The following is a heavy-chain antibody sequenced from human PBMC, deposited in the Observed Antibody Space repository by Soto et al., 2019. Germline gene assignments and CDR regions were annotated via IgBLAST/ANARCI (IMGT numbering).Heavy chain of an antibody. J-gene: IGHJ4*02. CDR3: VRGLNDWIGVDY. CDR2: INTDGSSR. D-gene: IGHD3-9*01. CDR1: GFIFSSYW. Sequence: EVQLVESGGGLVQPGGSLRLSCEDSGFIFSSYWMHWVRQAPGKGLVWVSRINTDGSSRTYADSVEGRFTISRDNAKNTLYLQIDSLRDEDTAVYFCVRGLNDWIGVDYWGQGTLATVPS. V-gene: IGHV3-74*01.